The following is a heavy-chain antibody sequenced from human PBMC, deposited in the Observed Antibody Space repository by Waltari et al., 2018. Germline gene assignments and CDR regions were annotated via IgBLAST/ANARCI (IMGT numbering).Heavy chain of an antibody. V-gene: IGHV1-69*10. D-gene: IGHD6-19*01. CDR1: GGTFSSYA. Sequence: QVQLVQSGAEVKKPGSSVKVSCKASGGTFSSYAISWVRQAPGQGLEWMGGIIPILGIANYAQKFQGRVTITADKSTSTAYMELSSLRSEDTAVYYCAKSLRIAVAGFDAFDIWGQGTMVTVSS. CDR3: AKSLRIAVAGFDAFDI. J-gene: IGHJ3*02. CDR2: IIPILGIA.